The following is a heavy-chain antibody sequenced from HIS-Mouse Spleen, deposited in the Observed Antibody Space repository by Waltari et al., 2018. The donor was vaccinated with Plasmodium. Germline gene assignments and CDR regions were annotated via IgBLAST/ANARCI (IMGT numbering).Heavy chain of an antibody. Sequence: EVQLVESGGGLIQPGGSLRLSCAASGVTGISNYMRWVSQAPGKGLEWVSVIYSGGSTYYADSVKGRFTISRDNSKNTLYLQMNSLRAEDTAVYYCARGMKSSSSAFDIWGQGTMVTVSS. CDR2: IYSGGST. J-gene: IGHJ3*02. CDR1: GVTGISNY. V-gene: IGHV3-53*01. D-gene: IGHD6-6*01. CDR3: ARGMKSSSSAFDI.